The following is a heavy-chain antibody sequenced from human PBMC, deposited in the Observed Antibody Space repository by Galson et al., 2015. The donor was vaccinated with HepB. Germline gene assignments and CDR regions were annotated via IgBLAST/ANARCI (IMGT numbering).Heavy chain of an antibody. D-gene: IGHD4-17*01. J-gene: IGHJ5*02. CDR3: ARGGFGHYDPWWFDP. Sequence: TLSLTCAVSGASISSGGYSWSWIRQPPGKGLEWIGYIYHSGSTYYNPSLKSRVSISVDRSKNQFSLKLTSVTAADTAVYYCARGGFGHYDPWWFDPWGQGTLVTVSS. CDR2: IYHSGST. V-gene: IGHV4-30-2*01. CDR1: GASISSGGYS.